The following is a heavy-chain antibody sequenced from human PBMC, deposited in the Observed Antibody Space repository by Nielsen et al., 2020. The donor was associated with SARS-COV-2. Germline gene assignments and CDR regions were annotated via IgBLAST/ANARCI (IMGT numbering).Heavy chain of an antibody. CDR2: INPNSGGT. D-gene: IGHD3-3*01. J-gene: IGHJ6*02. CDR3: ARGGSLFGVVIPNYYYYYGMDV. Sequence: WVRQAPGQGLEWMGRINPNSGGTNYAQKLQGRVTMTTDTSASTAYMELSSLRSEDTAVYYCARGGSLFGVVIPNYYYYYGMDVWGQGTTVTVSS. V-gene: IGHV1-18*01.